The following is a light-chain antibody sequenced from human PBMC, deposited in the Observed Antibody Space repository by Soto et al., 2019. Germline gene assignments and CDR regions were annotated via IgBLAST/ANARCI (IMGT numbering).Light chain of an antibody. CDR1: QTVERW. Sequence: DIQMTQSPSTLPASVGDRVTISCRASQTVERWLAWYQQKPWKAPKLLISDVSTLERGVPSRFSGSGSATEFTLTISGLQSDDFATDYCQQYKDHVWTFVQGTKV. J-gene: IGKJ1*01. CDR2: DVS. CDR3: QQYKDHVWT. V-gene: IGKV1-5*01.